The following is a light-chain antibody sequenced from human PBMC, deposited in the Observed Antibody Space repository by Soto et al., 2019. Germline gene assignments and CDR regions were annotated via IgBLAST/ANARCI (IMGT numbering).Light chain of an antibody. CDR1: QGIRND. J-gene: IGKJ1*01. Sequence: DFQMTQSPSSLSASVGDRVTITCRASQGIRNDLGWYQQRQGKAPKRLFYAASSLQIGVPSRFSGSGSGTEFPLTLPTLLPEVLATSYCLQHNSYPSTFGQGTKV. CDR3: LQHNSYPST. CDR2: AAS. V-gene: IGKV1-17*01.